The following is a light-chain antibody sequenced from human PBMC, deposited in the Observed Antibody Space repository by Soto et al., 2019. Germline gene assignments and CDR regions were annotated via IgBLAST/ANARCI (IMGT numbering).Light chain of an antibody. J-gene: IGKJ1*01. CDR1: QDIRKE. CDR3: LQDHNYPRT. V-gene: IGKV1-6*01. CDR2: SAS. Sequence: AIQMTQSPSSLSAFVGDRVTITCRASQDIRKELGWYQQKPGKAPKLLIYSASSLQSGVPSRFSGSGSGTHFTLTISSLQPEDFAAYYCLQDHNYPRTFGQGTKMEIK.